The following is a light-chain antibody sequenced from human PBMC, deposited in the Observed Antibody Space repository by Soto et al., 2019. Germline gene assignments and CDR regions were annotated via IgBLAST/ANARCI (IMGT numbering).Light chain of an antibody. CDR3: QQYNSFSGYT. V-gene: IGKV1-5*03. CDR1: QSISSW. Sequence: DIQMTQSPSTLSASVGDRVTITCRASQSISSWLAWYQQKPGKAPKVLIYKASSLETGVPSRFSGSGSETEFTLTISSLQPDDFATYYCQQYNSFSGYTFGQGTKLEIK. CDR2: KAS. J-gene: IGKJ2*01.